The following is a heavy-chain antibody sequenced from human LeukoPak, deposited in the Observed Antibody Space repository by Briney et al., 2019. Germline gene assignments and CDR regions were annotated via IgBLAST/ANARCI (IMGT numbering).Heavy chain of an antibody. CDR1: GGSFSGYY. CDR2: INQSGNT. D-gene: IGHD2-2*02. CDR3: AREGYCSGTICYNFHY. V-gene: IGHV4-34*01. J-gene: IGHJ4*02. Sequence: SETLSLTCAVYGGSFSGYYWSWIRQPPGKGLEWIGEINQSGNTNYNPSLKSRVTISVDTSKHQFSLNLSSVTAADTAVYYCAREGYCSGTICYNFHYWGQGTLVTVSS.